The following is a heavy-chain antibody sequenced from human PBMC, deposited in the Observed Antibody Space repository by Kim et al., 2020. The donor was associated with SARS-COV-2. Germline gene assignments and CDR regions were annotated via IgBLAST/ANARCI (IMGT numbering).Heavy chain of an antibody. V-gene: IGHV4-59*08. D-gene: IGHD2-8*01. Sequence: SETLSFTCTVSGGSISSYYWSWIRQPPGKGLEWIGYIYYSGSTNYNPSLKSRVTISVDTSKNQFSLKLSSVTAADTAVYYCARLRGVLMADYWGQGTLVT. CDR1: GGSISSYY. CDR2: IYYSGST. CDR3: ARLRGVLMADY. J-gene: IGHJ4*02.